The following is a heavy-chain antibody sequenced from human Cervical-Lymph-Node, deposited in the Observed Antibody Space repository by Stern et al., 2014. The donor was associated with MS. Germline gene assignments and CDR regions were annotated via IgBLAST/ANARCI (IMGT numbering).Heavy chain of an antibody. CDR2: ISKSGDNT. Sequence: EVQLVESGGGLVQPGGSLRLSCAASGFTFSNYAMSWVRQAPGKGLEWVSGISKSGDNTYYADSVKGRFTISRDNSKNTLYMQMNNLRAEDTAVYYCANDLETTTWGYFDYWGQGTLVTVSS. J-gene: IGHJ4*02. D-gene: IGHD1-1*01. CDR3: ANDLETTTWGYFDY. CDR1: GFTFSNYA. V-gene: IGHV3-23*04.